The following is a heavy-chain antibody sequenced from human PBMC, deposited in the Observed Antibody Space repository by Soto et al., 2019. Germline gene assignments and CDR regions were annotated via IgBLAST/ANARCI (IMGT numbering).Heavy chain of an antibody. V-gene: IGHV6-1*01. CDR3: ARVGGAVDPNWFDP. J-gene: IGHJ5*02. D-gene: IGHD6-19*01. Sequence: PSPTLSLTCAISGDSVSSNSAAWNWIRQSPSRGLEWLGRTYYRSKWYNDYAVSVKSRITINPDTSKNQFSLQLNSVTPEDTAVYYCARVGGAVDPNWFDPWGQGTLVTVSS. CDR2: TYYRSKWYN. CDR1: GDSVSSNSAA.